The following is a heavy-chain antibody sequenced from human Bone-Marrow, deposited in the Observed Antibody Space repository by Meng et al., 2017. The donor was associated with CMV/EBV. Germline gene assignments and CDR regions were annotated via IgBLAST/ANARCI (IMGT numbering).Heavy chain of an antibody. Sequence: GESLKISCKGPGYMFSVYWVAWVRQMPGKGLEWVGIIYPGDSATRYSPSLQGQVTISVDKSISTAYLQWSSLRASDTAIYYCARQGHGVPLDFWGQGTLVTVSS. CDR1: GYMFSVYW. V-gene: IGHV5-51*01. D-gene: IGHD2-8*01. J-gene: IGHJ4*02. CDR3: ARQGHGVPLDF. CDR2: IYPGDSAT.